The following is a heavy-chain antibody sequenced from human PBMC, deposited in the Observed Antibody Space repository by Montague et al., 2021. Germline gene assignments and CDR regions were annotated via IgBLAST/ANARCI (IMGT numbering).Heavy chain of an antibody. CDR3: ARVTDSSGYYWGAFDI. J-gene: IGHJ3*02. Sequence: TLSLTCTVSGGSISSGGYYWSWIRQHPGKGLEWIGYIYYRGSTYYNPSLKSRVSISVDTSKNQFSLKLSSVTAADTAVYYCARVTDSSGYYWGAFDIWGRGTMVTVSS. CDR2: IYYRGST. V-gene: IGHV4-31*03. CDR1: GGSISSGGYY. D-gene: IGHD3-22*01.